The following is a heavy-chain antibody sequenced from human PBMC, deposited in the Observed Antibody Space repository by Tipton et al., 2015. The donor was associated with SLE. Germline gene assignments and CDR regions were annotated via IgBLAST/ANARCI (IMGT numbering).Heavy chain of an antibody. CDR2: ISAYNGNT. CDR1: GYTFTNYG. D-gene: IGHD1-26*01. CDR3: ARDVDSGWELLPLEY. V-gene: IGHV1-18*01. Sequence: QLVQSGPEVKKPGASVNVSCKASGYTFTNYGISWVRQAPGQGLEWMGWISAYNGNTDYAQKLQGRVTMTTDTSTSTAYMELRSLRSDDTAVYYCARDVDSGWELLPLEYWGQGTLVTVSS. J-gene: IGHJ4*02.